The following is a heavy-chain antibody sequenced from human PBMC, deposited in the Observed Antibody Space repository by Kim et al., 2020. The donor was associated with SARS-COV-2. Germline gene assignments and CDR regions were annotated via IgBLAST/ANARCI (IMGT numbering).Heavy chain of an antibody. J-gene: IGHJ6*02. CDR2: ISYDGSNK. D-gene: IGHD3-10*01. CDR1: GFTFSSYG. CDR3: AKDILRGDYSGSGSYSLLGPYYYYYYGMVV. V-gene: IGHV3-30*18. Sequence: GGSLRLSCAASGFTFSSYGMHWVRQAPGKGLEWVAVISYDGSNKYYADSVKGRFTISRDNSKNTLYLQMNSLRAEDTAVYYCAKDILRGDYSGSGSYSLLGPYYYYYYGMVVWGQGTTVTVSS.